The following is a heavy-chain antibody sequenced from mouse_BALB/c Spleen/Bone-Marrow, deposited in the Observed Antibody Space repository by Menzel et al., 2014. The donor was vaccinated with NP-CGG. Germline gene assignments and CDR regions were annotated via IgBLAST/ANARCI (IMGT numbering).Heavy chain of an antibody. CDR2: INPYTGDT. J-gene: IGHJ1*01. V-gene: IGHV1-20*02. Sequence: EVKLVESGPELLKPGASVKISCKASGYSFTGYFMNWVKQSHGESLEWIGRINPYTGDTFYNQKFKGRATLTVDKSSSTAHMELLSLASEDSAVYYCGGVYYYYDVYFDVWGAGTTVTVSS. CDR1: GYSFTGYF. CDR3: GGVYYYYDVYFDV. D-gene: IGHD2-4*01.